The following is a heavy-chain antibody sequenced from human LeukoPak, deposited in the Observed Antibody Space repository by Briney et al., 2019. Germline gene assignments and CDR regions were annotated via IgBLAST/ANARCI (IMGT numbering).Heavy chain of an antibody. J-gene: IGHJ4*02. Sequence: GGSLRLSCTALGFTFGDYAMNWVRQAPGKGLEWVGFIRSEGDGGTPEYATSVKGRFTISRDDYKSIAYLQMNSLKTEDTAMYYCTRDSYSVDSGYFEFDYWGQGTLVTVSS. CDR3: TRDSYSVDSGYFEFDY. D-gene: IGHD3-22*01. CDR1: GFTFGDYA. CDR2: IRSEGDGGTP. V-gene: IGHV3-49*04.